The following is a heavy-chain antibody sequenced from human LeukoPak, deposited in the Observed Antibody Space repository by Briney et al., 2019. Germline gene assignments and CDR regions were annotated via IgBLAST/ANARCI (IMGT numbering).Heavy chain of an antibody. Sequence: PSETLSLTCTVSGGSISSGRVYWGWIRQPAGKGLEWIGRIYISGSTNYNPSLKSRVTISVDTAKTQSSLKLSPVTAADPAVYSWARMARDKTRYYFDYWGQGTLVTVSS. CDR3: ARMARDKTRYYFDY. V-gene: IGHV4-61*02. CDR1: GGSISSGRVY. J-gene: IGHJ4*02. CDR2: IYISGST. D-gene: IGHD2-15*01.